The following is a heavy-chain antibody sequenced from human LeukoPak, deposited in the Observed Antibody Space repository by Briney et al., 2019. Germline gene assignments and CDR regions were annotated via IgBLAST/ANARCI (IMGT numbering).Heavy chain of an antibody. CDR1: GFVFSSYA. CDR2: LSDSGGKT. Sequence: GGSLRLSCAASGFVFSSYAMSWVRQAPGKGLEWVSTLSDSGGKTYYADSVKGRFTISRDNSKNTLYLQMNSLRAEDTAVYYCVKVGLRLGGDYWGQGTLVTVSS. V-gene: IGHV3-23*01. CDR3: VKVGLRLGGDY. J-gene: IGHJ4*02. D-gene: IGHD4-17*01.